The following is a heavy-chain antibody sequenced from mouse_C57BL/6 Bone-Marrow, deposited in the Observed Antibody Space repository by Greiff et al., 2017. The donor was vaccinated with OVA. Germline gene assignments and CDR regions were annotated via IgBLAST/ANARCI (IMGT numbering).Heavy chain of an antibody. Sequence: QVQLQQSGAELARPGASVKLSCKASGYTFTSYGISWVKQRTGQGLEWIGEIYPRSGNTYYNEKFKGKATLTADKSSSTAYMELRSLTSEDSAVYFCARRGQLRPGAYWGQGTLVTVSA. J-gene: IGHJ3*01. D-gene: IGHD3-2*02. CDR1: GYTFTSYG. V-gene: IGHV1-81*01. CDR3: ARRGQLRPGAY. CDR2: IYPRSGNT.